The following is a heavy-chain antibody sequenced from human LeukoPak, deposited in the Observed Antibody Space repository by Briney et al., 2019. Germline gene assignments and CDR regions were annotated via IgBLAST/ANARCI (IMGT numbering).Heavy chain of an antibody. Sequence: GGSLRLSCAASGFTFDRYAMHWVRQAPGKGLEWVSLISSDGCSTYYADSVKGRFTISRDNSKNSLYLQMNRLRIEDTALYYCSKGDYYYYMDVWGKGTTVTVSS. CDR1: GFTFDRYA. V-gene: IGHV3-43*02. CDR2: ISSDGCST. J-gene: IGHJ6*03. CDR3: SKGDYYYYMDV.